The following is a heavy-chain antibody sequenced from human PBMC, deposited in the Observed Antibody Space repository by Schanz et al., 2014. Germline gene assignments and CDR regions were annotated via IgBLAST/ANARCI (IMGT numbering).Heavy chain of an antibody. CDR3: ARDRWDWNNAFDI. J-gene: IGHJ3*02. D-gene: IGHD1-1*01. Sequence: EVQVVESGGGFVQPGGSLRLSCAASGITFSDYAMSWVRQAPGKGLEWVSSLYIGGGSTRYADSVKGRFTISRDNSKNTLYLQMNSLRAEDTAVYYCARDRWDWNNAFDIWGQGTMVTVSS. CDR1: GITFSDYA. CDR2: LYIGGGST. V-gene: IGHV3-23*04.